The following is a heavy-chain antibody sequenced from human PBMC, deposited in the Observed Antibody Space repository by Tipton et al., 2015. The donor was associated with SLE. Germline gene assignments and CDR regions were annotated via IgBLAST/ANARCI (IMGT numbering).Heavy chain of an antibody. CDR2: IWYDGSNK. CDR3: ARQLSYYYCIDV. J-gene: IGHJ6*02. Sequence: SLRLSCAASGFTFSSYGMHWVRQDPGKGLEWVAVIWYDGSNKYYADSVKGRFTISRDNSKNTLYLQMNSLRAEDTAVYYCARQLSYYYCIDVFCHETTVTVSS. D-gene: IGHD6-6*01. V-gene: IGHV3-33*08. CDR1: GFTFSSYG.